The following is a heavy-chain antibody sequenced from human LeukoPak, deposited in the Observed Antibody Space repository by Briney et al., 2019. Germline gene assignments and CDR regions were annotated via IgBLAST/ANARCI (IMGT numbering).Heavy chain of an antibody. D-gene: IGHD3-22*01. Sequence: GGSLRLSCAASGFTFSSYAMSWVRQAPGKGLEWISVISGSGGNTNYADSVKGRFTISRDNSKNTLYLQTNSLRAEDTAVYYCAKVRSASYYYDSSGYSNYNFDYWGQGTLVTISS. V-gene: IGHV3-23*01. CDR1: GFTFSSYA. CDR2: ISGSGGNT. CDR3: AKVRSASYYYDSSGYSNYNFDY. J-gene: IGHJ4*02.